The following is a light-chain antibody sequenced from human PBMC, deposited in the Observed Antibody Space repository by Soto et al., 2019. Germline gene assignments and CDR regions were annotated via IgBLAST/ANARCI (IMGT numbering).Light chain of an antibody. CDR3: QQYNTYPYT. CDR2: KAS. V-gene: IGKV1-5*03. Sequence: DIQMTQSPSTLSASVGDRVTITCRASQSINNWLAWYQQKPGKAPKVLIYKASTLETGVPSRFSGSGSGTEFTLTITSLQPDDFATYYCQQYNTYPYTFGQGTKLEIK. J-gene: IGKJ2*01. CDR1: QSINNW.